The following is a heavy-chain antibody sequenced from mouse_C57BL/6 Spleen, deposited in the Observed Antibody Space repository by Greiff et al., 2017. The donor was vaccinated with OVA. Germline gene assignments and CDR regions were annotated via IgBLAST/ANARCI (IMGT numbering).Heavy chain of an antibody. CDR3: ARGEAPNWEKYYFDY. CDR1: GYTFTSYW. Sequence: QVHVKQSGAELAKPGASVKLSCKASGYTFTSYWMHWVKQRPGQGLEWIGYINPSSGYTKYNQKFKDKATLTADKSSSTAYMQLSSLTYEDSAVYYCARGEAPNWEKYYFDYWGQGTTLTVSS. J-gene: IGHJ2*01. D-gene: IGHD4-1*01. CDR2: INPSSGYT. V-gene: IGHV1-7*01.